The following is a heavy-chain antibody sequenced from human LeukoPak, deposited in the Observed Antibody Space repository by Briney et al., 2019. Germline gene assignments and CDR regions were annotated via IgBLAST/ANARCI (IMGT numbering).Heavy chain of an antibody. CDR3: AKDRSTGSYFPYFYYGLDV. J-gene: IGHJ6*02. CDR2: ISYDGSEK. V-gene: IGHV3-30*18. D-gene: IGHD1-26*01. CDR1: GITFSSNG. Sequence: GGSLRLSCAASGITFSSNGMYWVRQAPGKGLEWVAAISYDGSEKYYADSVKGRFTISRDNSKNTLFLQMNSLRAEDTALYYCAKDRSTGSYFPYFYYGLDVWGQGTTVTVSS.